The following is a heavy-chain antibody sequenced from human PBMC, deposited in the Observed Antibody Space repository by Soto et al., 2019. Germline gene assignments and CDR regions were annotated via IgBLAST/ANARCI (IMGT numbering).Heavy chain of an antibody. CDR3: VRWDFDSWNAFDI. CDR2: IKSDGSST. D-gene: IGHD3-3*01. CDR1: GFTFSSSW. J-gene: IGHJ3*02. V-gene: IGHV3-74*01. Sequence: QPGGSLRLSCAGSGFTFSSSWMYWVRQAPGKGLVWVSRIKSDGSSTSYADSVKGRSTISRDNAKNTLYLQLDSLRAEDTAVYYCVRWDFDSWNAFDIWGKGTMVTVSS.